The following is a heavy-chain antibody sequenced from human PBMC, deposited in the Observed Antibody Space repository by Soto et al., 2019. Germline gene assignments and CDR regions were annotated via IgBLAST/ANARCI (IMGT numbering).Heavy chain of an antibody. V-gene: IGHV2-26*01. Sequence: QVTLKESGPVLVKPTETLTLTCTVSGFSLSNARMGVSWIRQPPGKPLEWLAHIFSNDEKSYSTSLKSRLTTPXXXSXXQVVLTMTNMDPVDTATYYCARISLVPYYYYGMDVWGQGTTVTVSS. CDR2: IFSNDEK. CDR1: GFSLSNARMG. CDR3: ARISLVPYYYYGMDV. D-gene: IGHD2-8*02. J-gene: IGHJ6*02.